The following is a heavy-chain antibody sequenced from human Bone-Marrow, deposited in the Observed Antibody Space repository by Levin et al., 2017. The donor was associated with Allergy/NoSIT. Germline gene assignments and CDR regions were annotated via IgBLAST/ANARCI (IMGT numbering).Heavy chain of an antibody. V-gene: IGHV3-23*05. Sequence: GESLKISCVASGFTFSSYAMSWVRQAPGKGLEWVATINGNGKNTYYGDSVKGRFTISRDHSRSTLYLQMNSLRAEDTAIYYCARMPPYDFWNNYYMDVWGKGTTVTVSS. CDR2: INGNGKNT. CDR3: ARMPPYDFWNNYYMDV. J-gene: IGHJ6*03. D-gene: IGHD3/OR15-3a*01. CDR1: GFTFSSYA.